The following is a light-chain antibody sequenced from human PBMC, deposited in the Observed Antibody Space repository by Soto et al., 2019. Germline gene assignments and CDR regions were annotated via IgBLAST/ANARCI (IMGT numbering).Light chain of an antibody. V-gene: IGKV1-5*03. J-gene: IGKJ1*01. CDR2: KAS. Sequence: IHMTQXPSTLSGXSXDXDTXXXRDSQTISSWLAWYQQKPGKAPKLLIYKASTLKSGVPSRFSGSGSGTEFTLTISSLQPDDFATYYCQQYNSDSRTFGQGTKVDI. CDR1: QTISSW. CDR3: QQYNSDSRT.